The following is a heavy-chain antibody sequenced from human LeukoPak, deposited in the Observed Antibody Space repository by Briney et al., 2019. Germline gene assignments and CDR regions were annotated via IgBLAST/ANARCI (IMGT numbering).Heavy chain of an antibody. D-gene: IGHD3-10*01. CDR2: IYSSGST. CDR3: AREHMVRGVINR. J-gene: IGHJ4*02. Sequence: SETLSLTCTVSGGSISNYYWSWIRQPAGKRLEWLGRIYSSGSTKYNPSLESRVTVSVDTSKYQFSLKLSSVTAADTAVYYCAREHMVRGVINRWGQGALVTVSS. V-gene: IGHV4-4*07. CDR1: GGSISNYY.